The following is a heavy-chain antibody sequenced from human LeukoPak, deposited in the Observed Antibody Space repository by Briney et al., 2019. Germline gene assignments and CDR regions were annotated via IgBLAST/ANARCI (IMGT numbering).Heavy chain of an antibody. CDR1: GGTFSSYA. D-gene: IGHD3-16*01. Sequence: ASVKVSCKASGGTFSSYAISWVRQAPGQGLEWMGRINPYSGGTNYAQKFQGRVTMTRDASISTAYMELSRLRSDDTAVYYCARTLYDNDAFDIWGQGTMVTVSS. CDR2: INPYSGGT. V-gene: IGHV1-2*06. J-gene: IGHJ3*02. CDR3: ARTLYDNDAFDI.